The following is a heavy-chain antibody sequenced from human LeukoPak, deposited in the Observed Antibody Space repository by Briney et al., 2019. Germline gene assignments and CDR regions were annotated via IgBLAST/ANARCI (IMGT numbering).Heavy chain of an antibody. CDR2: IKHDGSEK. V-gene: IGHV3-7*01. CDR1: GFTFSSYW. J-gene: IGHJ4*02. CDR3: ARNRLYCAGDCYEVFDS. Sequence: GGSLRLSCAASGFTFSSYWMNWVRQAPGKGLEWVANIKHDGSEKYYVDSVKGRFTISRDIAKNSLFLQMNSLRAEDTAVYYCARNRLYCAGDCYEVFDSWGQGTLVTVSS. D-gene: IGHD2-21*01.